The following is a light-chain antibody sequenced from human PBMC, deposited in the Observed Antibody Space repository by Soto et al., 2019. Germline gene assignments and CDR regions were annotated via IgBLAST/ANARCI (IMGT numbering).Light chain of an antibody. CDR2: EVT. V-gene: IGLV2-23*02. CDR3: CSYAGNSEV. Sequence: QSALTQPASVSGSPGQSITIPCTGTSGDVGGYNLVSWYQQHPGKAPKLMIYEVTERPSGVSNRFSGSKSGNTASLTISGLQPDDDSDYYCCSYAGNSEVFGTGTKLTVL. CDR1: SGDVGGYNL. J-gene: IGLJ1*01.